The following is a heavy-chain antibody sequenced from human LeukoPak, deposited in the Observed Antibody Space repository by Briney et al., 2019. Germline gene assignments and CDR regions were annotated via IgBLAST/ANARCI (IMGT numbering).Heavy chain of an antibody. CDR3: ARDRGRADFWSGYYREYYMDV. Sequence: ASVNVSFKASVYTFTIYGISWVRQAPGQGLEWMGWISAYSGNTNYAQKLQGRVTMTTDTSTSTAYMELRSLRSDDTAVYYCARDRGRADFWSGYYREYYMDVWGKRTTVTVSS. J-gene: IGHJ6*03. CDR2: ISAYSGNT. V-gene: IGHV1-18*01. CDR1: VYTFTIYG. D-gene: IGHD3-3*01.